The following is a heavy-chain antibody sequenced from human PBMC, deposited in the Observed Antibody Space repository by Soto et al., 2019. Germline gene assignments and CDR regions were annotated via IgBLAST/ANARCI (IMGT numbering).Heavy chain of an antibody. CDR2: INPIVSMS. CDR3: AASYGSGYRAFDY. D-gene: IGHD3-10*01. Sequence: QVQLVQSGTEVKKPGSSVKVSCKASGDTFSFYTINWVRQAPGLGLEWVGRINPIVSMSNYAQKFQGRVSMTADKXTSTAYMELRSLRPDATAMYFCAASYGSGYRAFDYWGQGALVIVSS. CDR1: GDTFSFYT. J-gene: IGHJ4*02. V-gene: IGHV1-69*02.